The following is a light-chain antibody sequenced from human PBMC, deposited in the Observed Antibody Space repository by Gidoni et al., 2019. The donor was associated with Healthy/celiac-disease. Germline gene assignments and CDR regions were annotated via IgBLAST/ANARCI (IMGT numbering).Light chain of an antibody. CDR1: QSVSTSY. V-gene: IGKV3-20*01. J-gene: IGKJ1*01. CDR2: GAS. Sequence: IVLTQSPGTLSLSPGERATLSCRASQSVSTSYVAWYQQKPGQAPRLLIYGASSRATGIPDRCSGSGSGTDFTLTISRLELEDFEGYERQHGGTFGQGTKVEIK. CDR3: QHGGT.